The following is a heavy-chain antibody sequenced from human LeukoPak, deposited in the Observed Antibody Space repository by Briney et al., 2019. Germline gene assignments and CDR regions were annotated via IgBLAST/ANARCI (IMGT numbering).Heavy chain of an antibody. Sequence: GGSLRLSCAASGFTFSDYYMSWIRQAPGEGLEWVSYISDGGSTKYYADSVKGRFTISRDNAKNSLYLQMNSLRAEDTGVYYCARGGTRRDGYNSDYWGQGTLVTVSS. V-gene: IGHV3-11*04. CDR2: ISDGGSTK. D-gene: IGHD5-24*01. J-gene: IGHJ4*02. CDR1: GFTFSDYY. CDR3: ARGGTRRDGYNSDY.